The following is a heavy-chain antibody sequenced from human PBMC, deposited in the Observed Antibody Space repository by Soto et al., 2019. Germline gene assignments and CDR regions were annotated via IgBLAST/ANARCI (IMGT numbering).Heavy chain of an antibody. CDR1: GYTFASYG. V-gene: IGHV1-18*01. Sequence: ASVKVSCKASGYTFASYGISWVRQAPGQGLEWMGWISAYNGNTNYAQKLQGRVTMTTDTSTSTAYMELRSLRSDDTAVYYCARDPRPIVGAIIAYDYWGQGTLVTVSS. J-gene: IGHJ4*02. CDR2: ISAYNGNT. D-gene: IGHD1-26*01. CDR3: ARDPRPIVGAIIAYDY.